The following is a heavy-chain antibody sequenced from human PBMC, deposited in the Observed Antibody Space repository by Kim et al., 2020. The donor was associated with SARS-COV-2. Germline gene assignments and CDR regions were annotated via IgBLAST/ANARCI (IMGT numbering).Heavy chain of an antibody. J-gene: IGHJ4*02. D-gene: IGHD2-15*01. CDR3: ARPFGGGYFDY. Sequence: TTYYKPSLQGRVTISVDTSKTQFSLKLSSVTAADTAVYYGARPFGGGYFDYWGQGTLVTVSS. CDR2: TT. V-gene: IGHV4-39*01.